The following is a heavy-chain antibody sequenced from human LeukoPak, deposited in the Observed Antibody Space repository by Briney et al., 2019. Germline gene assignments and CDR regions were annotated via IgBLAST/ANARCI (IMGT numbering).Heavy chain of an antibody. CDR3: ATTVTANVQFDY. J-gene: IGHJ4*02. CDR1: GGXFSSYA. CDR2: INPNSGGT. Sequence: ASVKVSCKASGGXFSSYAISWVRQAPGQGLEWMGRINPNSGGTYYEQKFQGRVTMTRDTSISTAYVELSRLTSDDTAMYYCATTVTANVQFDYWGQGTLVTVSS. D-gene: IGHD2-21*02. V-gene: IGHV1-2*02.